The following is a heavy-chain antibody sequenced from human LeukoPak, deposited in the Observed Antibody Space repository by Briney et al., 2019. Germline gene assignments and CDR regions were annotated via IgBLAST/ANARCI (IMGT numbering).Heavy chain of an antibody. CDR2: IYPDDSDT. J-gene: IGHJ4*02. Sequence: GESLEISCKASGYSFTSYWIAWVRQMPGKGPEWMGIIYPDDSDTRYSPSFQGQVTISADKSINTAYLQWNSLKASDTAMYYCARQADYNTLTGYHKGHLDYWGQGTLVTVSS. V-gene: IGHV5-51*01. CDR1: GYSFTSYW. D-gene: IGHD3-9*01. CDR3: ARQADYNTLTGYHKGHLDY.